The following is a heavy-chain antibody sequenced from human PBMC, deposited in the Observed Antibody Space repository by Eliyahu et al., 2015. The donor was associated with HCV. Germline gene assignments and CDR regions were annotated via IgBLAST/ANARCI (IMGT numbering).Heavy chain of an antibody. D-gene: IGHD2-2*01. CDR3: ARDAGRYCSSTSCYSGAFDI. Sequence: KASGGTFSSYAISWVRQAPGQGLEWMGGIIPIFGTANYAQKFQGRVTITADESTSTAYMELSSLRSEDTAVYYCARDAGRYCSSTSCYSGAFDIWGQGTMVTVSS. CDR1: GGTFSSYA. V-gene: IGHV1-69*01. J-gene: IGHJ3*02. CDR2: IIPIFGTA.